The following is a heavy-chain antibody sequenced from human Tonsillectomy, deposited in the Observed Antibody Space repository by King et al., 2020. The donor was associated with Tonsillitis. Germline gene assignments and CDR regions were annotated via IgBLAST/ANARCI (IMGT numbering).Heavy chain of an antibody. CDR1: GYSFTNYW. V-gene: IGHV5-51*01. Sequence: VQLVESGAEVKKPGESLKISCKGSGYSFTNYWIGWVRQMPGKGLEWMGIIYPGDSDTIYSPSFQGQVTISADKSISTAYLHWSSLKASDTAMYYCARGSSVLRGKIEAFDIWGQGTMVTVSS. CDR2: IYPGDSDT. CDR3: ARGSSVLRGKIEAFDI. J-gene: IGHJ3*02. D-gene: IGHD6-6*01.